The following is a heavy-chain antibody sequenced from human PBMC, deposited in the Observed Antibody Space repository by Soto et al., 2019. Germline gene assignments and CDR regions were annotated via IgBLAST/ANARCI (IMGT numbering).Heavy chain of an antibody. V-gene: IGHV1-3*01. Sequence: ASVKVSCKASGYTFTSYAMHWVRQAPGQRLEWMGWINAGNGNTKYSQKFQGRVTITRDTSASTAYMELSSLRSEDTAVYYCACDSSDRGAFDIWGQGTMVTVSS. J-gene: IGHJ3*02. CDR1: GYTFTSYA. CDR3: ACDSSDRGAFDI. D-gene: IGHD3-22*01. CDR2: INAGNGNT.